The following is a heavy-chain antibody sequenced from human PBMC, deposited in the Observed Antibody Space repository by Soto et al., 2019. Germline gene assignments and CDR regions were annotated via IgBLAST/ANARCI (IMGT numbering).Heavy chain of an antibody. D-gene: IGHD2-2*01. V-gene: IGHV4-31*03. CDR1: GGSISSGGYY. J-gene: IGHJ6*03. Sequence: QVQLQESGPGLVKPSQTLSLTCTVSGGSISSGGYYWSWIRQHPGNGLEWIGYIYYSGSTYYNPSLKSRVTISVDTSKGQLALGLTAGTAGATAVYYCARVRSSSIRSYYPYYMDVWGKGSTVAVAS. CDR3: ARVRSSSIRSYYPYYMDV. CDR2: IYYSGST.